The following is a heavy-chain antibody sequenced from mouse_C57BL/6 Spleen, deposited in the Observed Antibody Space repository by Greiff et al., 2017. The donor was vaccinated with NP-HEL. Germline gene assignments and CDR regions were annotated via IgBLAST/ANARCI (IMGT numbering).Heavy chain of an antibody. CDR3: ARHEERYYAMDY. J-gene: IGHJ4*01. CDR1: GYTFTEYT. CDR2: IYPGSGSI. Sequence: LVESGAELVKPGASVKLSCKASGYTFTEYTIHWVKQRSGKGLEWIGWIYPGSGSIKYNEKFKDQATLTADKSSSTVYMELSRLTSEDSAVSFCARHEERYYAMDYWGQGTSVTVSS. V-gene: IGHV1-62-2*01.